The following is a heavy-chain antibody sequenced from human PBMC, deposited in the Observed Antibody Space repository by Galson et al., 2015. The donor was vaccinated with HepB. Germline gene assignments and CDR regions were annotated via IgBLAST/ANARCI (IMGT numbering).Heavy chain of an antibody. D-gene: IGHD6-19*01. CDR2: ISTSSTYI. J-gene: IGHJ4*02. V-gene: IGHV3-21*01. CDR3: ARDPEEQWLDNPRYFDY. Sequence: NWFRHAPGKVLEWFSSISTSSTYIYYADSVKGRFTISRDNGKNSLYMQVNSLRAEDTALYYCARDPEEQWLDNPRYFDYWGQGTPVTVSS.